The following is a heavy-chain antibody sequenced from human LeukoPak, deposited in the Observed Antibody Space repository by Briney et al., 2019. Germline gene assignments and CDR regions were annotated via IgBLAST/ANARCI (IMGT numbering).Heavy chain of an antibody. D-gene: IGHD3-9*01. CDR2: IYSGGST. CDR3: ARDLTGYSIL. V-gene: IGHV3-66*01. J-gene: IGHJ4*02. Sequence: GRSLRLSCAASGFTVSSNYMSWVRQAPGKGLEWVSVIYSGGSTYYADSVKGRFTISRDNSKNTLYLQMNSLRAEDTAVYYCARDLTGYSILWGQGTLVTVSS. CDR1: GFTVSSNY.